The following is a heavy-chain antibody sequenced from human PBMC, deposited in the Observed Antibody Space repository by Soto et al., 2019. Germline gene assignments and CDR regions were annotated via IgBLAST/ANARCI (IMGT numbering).Heavy chain of an antibody. J-gene: IGHJ3*02. V-gene: IGHV1-2*02. D-gene: IGHD3-3*01. CDR1: GYPVTAYY. CDR3: ARGGGVGVAGSAAFDM. Sequence: QLHLVQSGAVVKKPGASVTVSCSASGYPVTAYYMHWVRQAPGRGREGMGGINPAPGAPKYTQTFQGRGTLTRDTSTGTVFMELSGRTSEDTAGFYWARGGGVGVAGSAAFDMWGQGTLVTVSS. CDR2: INPAPGAP.